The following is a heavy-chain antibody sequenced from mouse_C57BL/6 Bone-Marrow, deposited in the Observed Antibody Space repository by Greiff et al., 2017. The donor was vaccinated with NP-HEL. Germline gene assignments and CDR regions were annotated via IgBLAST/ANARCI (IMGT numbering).Heavy chain of an antibody. Sequence: QVQLQQPGAELVRPGTSVKLSCKASGYTFTSYWMHWVKQRPGQGLEWIGVIDPSDSYTNYNQKFKGKATLTVDTSSSTAYMQLSSLTSEDSAVCYCAREGIYYGTFAYWGQGTLVTVSA. CDR3: AREGIYYGTFAY. J-gene: IGHJ3*01. CDR2: IDPSDSYT. CDR1: GYTFTSYW. V-gene: IGHV1-59*01. D-gene: IGHD2-1*01.